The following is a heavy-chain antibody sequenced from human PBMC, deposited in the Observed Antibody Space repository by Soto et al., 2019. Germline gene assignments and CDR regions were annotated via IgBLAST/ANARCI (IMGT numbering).Heavy chain of an antibody. CDR2: ISAYNGNT. Sequence: QVQLVQSGAEVKKPGASVKVSCKASGYTFTSYGISWVRQAPGQGLEWMGWISAYNGNTNYAQKLQGRVTMTTDTXTSXAYMELRSLRSDDTAVYYCARDVIAVALRVSPFDYWGQGTLVTVSS. V-gene: IGHV1-18*01. D-gene: IGHD6-19*01. CDR1: GYTFTSYG. J-gene: IGHJ4*02. CDR3: ARDVIAVALRVSPFDY.